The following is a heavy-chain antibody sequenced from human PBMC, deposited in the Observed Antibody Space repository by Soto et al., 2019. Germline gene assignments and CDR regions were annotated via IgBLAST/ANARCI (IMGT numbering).Heavy chain of an antibody. CDR3: ARGPGSKNVAAMGGTFDY. CDR2: IYYSGST. J-gene: IGHJ4*02. D-gene: IGHD2-15*01. Sequence: SETLSLTCTVSVGSISSSSYYWGWIRQPPGKGLEWIGSIYYSGSTYHNPSLESRVTISVDTSKNQFSLKLSSVTAADTAVYYCARGPGSKNVAAMGGTFDYWGQGTLVTVSS. V-gene: IGHV4-39*01. CDR1: VGSISSSSYY.